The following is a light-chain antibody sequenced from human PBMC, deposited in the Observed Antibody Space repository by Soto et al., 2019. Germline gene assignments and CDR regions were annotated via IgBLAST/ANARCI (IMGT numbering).Light chain of an antibody. CDR3: QQYYSTPLT. J-gene: IGKJ4*01. CDR1: QSVLYSSNNKNY. Sequence: DIVMTQSPDSLAVSLGERATINCKSSQSVLYSSNNKNYLAWYQHKPGQPPKLLIYWASTLESGVPDRFSGSGSGTDFTLTSSSLQAEDVAVYYCQQYYSTPLTFGGGTKVEIK. CDR2: WAS. V-gene: IGKV4-1*01.